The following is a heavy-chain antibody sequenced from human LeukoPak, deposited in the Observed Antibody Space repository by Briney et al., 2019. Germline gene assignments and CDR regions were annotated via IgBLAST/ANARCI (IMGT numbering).Heavy chain of an antibody. CDR3: AKNWGSHYFDY. D-gene: IGHD7-27*01. CDR1: GFAFGSYA. V-gene: IGHV3-23*01. J-gene: IGHJ4*02. CDR2: ISASGGTT. Sequence: GGSLRLSCAASGFAFGSYAMSWVRQAPGKGLEWVSGISASGGTTYYADSVKGHFTISRDNSKNTLYLQMNSLRVEDTAVYYCAKNWGSHYFDYWGQGTLVTVSS.